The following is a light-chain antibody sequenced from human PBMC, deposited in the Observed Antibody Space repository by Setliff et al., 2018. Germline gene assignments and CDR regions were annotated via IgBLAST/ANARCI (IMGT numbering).Light chain of an antibody. J-gene: IGLJ2*01. CDR2: DVG. Sequence: QSVLTQPASVSGSPGQSITISCTGSSSDVGGYNHVSWYQQHPGKAPKLMIYDVGKRPSGVSNRFSGSKSGNTASLTISGLQAEDEADYYCSSYTGSTTLVLFGGGTKVTVL. CDR3: SSYTGSTTLVL. V-gene: IGLV2-14*01. CDR1: SSDVGGYNH.